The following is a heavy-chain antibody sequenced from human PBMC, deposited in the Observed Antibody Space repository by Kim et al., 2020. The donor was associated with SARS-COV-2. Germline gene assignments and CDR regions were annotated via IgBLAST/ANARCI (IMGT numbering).Heavy chain of an antibody. V-gene: IGHV4-34*01. CDR2: INHSGST. J-gene: IGHJ6*02. Sequence: SETLSLTCAVYGGSFSGYYWSWIRQPPGKGLEWIGEINHSGSTNYNPSLKSRVTISVDTSKNQFSLKLSSVTAADTAVYYCARWRITMISRGYYYGMDVWGQGTTVTVSS. D-gene: IGHD3-22*01. CDR1: GGSFSGYY. CDR3: ARWRITMISRGYYYGMDV.